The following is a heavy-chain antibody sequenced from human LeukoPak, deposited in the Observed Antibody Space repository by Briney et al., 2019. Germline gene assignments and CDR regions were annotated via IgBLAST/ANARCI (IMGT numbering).Heavy chain of an antibody. CDR2: IIPIHSTA. J-gene: IGHJ5*02. Sequence: SVKVSCKASGGTFSRDAISWIRQAPRQGLEWMGGIIPIHSTASYAQKFQDRVTITADESTNTVYMKLSSLGSDDTAVYYCARGSVQTTNWFDPWGQGTPVTVSS. CDR3: ARGSVQTTNWFDP. D-gene: IGHD1-1*01. CDR1: GGTFSRDA. V-gene: IGHV1-69*13.